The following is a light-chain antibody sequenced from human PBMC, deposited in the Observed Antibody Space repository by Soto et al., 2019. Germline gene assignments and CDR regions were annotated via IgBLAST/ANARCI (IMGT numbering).Light chain of an antibody. CDR1: TGDVGAYNF. V-gene: IGLV2-11*01. CDR2: DAS. Sequence: QSALTPPRSVSGSPGQSVTISCTGTTGDVGAYNFVSWYQLHPGKAPKLMIYDASKRPSGVPDRFSASKSGNTASLTISGLQAEDESDYYCCSYAGSFTWVFGGGTPLTVL. CDR3: CSYAGSFTWV. J-gene: IGLJ3*02.